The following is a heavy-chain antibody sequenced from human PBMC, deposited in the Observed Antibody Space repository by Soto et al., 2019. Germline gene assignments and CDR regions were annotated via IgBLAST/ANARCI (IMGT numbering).Heavy chain of an antibody. J-gene: IGHJ2*01. CDR3: ARCYCSVGSCFTCWHFDL. Sequence: QGQLVQSGAEVRKPGASVKVSCQASGYIFNNYGLSWMRQVPGQGLEWVGWIGPYIGQTGYAQKFRDRVTMTAAPSTNTAYMELRSLTSDDSAFYYCARCYCSVGSCFTCWHFDLWGRGTLVTVSS. V-gene: IGHV1-18*01. CDR1: GYIFNNYG. D-gene: IGHD6-19*01. CDR2: IGPYIGQT.